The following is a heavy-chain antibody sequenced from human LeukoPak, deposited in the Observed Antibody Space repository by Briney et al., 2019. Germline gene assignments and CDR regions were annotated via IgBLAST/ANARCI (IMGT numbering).Heavy chain of an antibody. J-gene: IGHJ6*03. V-gene: IGHV1-8*03. CDR3: ARTYYYGSGRRHYYCYMDV. CDR2: MNPNSGNT. D-gene: IGHD3-10*01. CDR1: GYTFTSYD. Sequence: ASVKVSCKAPGYTFTSYDINWVRQATGQGLEWMGWMNPNSGNTGYAQKFQGRVTITRNTSISTAYMELSSLRSEDTAVYYCARTYYYGSGRRHYYCYMDVWGKGTTVTVSS.